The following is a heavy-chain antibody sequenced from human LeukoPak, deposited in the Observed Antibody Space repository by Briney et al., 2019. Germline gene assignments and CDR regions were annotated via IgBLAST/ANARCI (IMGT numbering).Heavy chain of an antibody. Sequence: GGSLRLSCAASGFTFDDYAMHWVRHAPGKGLEWVSGISWNSGSIVYADSVKGRFTISRDNAKNSLYLQMNSLRAEDTALYYCAKDLNDYGDYGYVGFDYWGQGTLVTVSS. J-gene: IGHJ4*02. D-gene: IGHD4-17*01. CDR1: GFTFDDYA. CDR3: AKDLNDYGDYGYVGFDY. V-gene: IGHV3-9*01. CDR2: ISWNSGSI.